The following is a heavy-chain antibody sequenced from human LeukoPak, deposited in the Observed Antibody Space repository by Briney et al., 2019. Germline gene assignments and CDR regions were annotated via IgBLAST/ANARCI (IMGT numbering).Heavy chain of an antibody. CDR3: ARDRWWSSYFDK. CDR1: GGSISSYY. D-gene: IGHD2-8*02. Sequence: PSETLSLTCTVSGGSISSYYWCWIRQPPGKGLEWIGYIYYSGSTNYNPSLKSRVTISVDTSKNQFSLKLSSVTAADTAVYYCARDRWWSSYFDKWGQGILVTVSS. V-gene: IGHV4-59*01. CDR2: IYYSGST. J-gene: IGHJ4*02.